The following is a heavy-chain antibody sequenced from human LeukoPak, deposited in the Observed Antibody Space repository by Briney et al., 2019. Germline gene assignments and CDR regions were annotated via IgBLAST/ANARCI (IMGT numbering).Heavy chain of an antibody. CDR2: IYTSGST. V-gene: IGHV4-4*07. CDR3: ARARYQLLFRYYMDV. Sequence: SETLSLTCTVSGGSISSYYWSWIRQPAGKGLEWIGRIYTSGSTNYNPSLKSRVTISVDTSKNQFSLKLSSVTAADTAVYYCARARYQLLFRYYMDVWGKGTTVTVSS. J-gene: IGHJ6*03. D-gene: IGHD2-2*01. CDR1: GGSISSYY.